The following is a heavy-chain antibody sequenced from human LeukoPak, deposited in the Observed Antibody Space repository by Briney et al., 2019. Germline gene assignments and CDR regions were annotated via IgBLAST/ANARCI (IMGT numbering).Heavy chain of an antibody. V-gene: IGHV1-46*01. J-gene: IGHJ4*02. CDR2: INPSGGST. Sequence: ASVKVSCKASGYTFTSYYMHWVRQAPGQGLEWMGIINPSGGSTSYAQKFQGRVTMTRDTSTSTVYMELSSLRSEDTAVYYCASDNCGGDCYSMPYFDYWGKGTLVTVSS. D-gene: IGHD2-21*02. CDR3: ASDNCGGDCYSMPYFDY. CDR1: GYTFTSYY.